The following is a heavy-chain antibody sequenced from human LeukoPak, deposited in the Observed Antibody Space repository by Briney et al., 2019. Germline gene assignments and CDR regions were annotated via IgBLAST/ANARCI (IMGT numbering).Heavy chain of an antibody. CDR1: GYTFTGYY. CDR3: ARTQNYAEPFDY. J-gene: IGHJ4*02. CDR2: INPNSGGT. Sequence: ASVKVSCKASGYTFTGYYMHWVRQAPGQGLEWMGWINPNSGGTNYAQKFQGRVTMTRDTSISTAYMELSRLRSDDTAVYYCARTQNYAEPFDYWGQGTLVTVSS. D-gene: IGHD1-7*01. V-gene: IGHV1-2*02.